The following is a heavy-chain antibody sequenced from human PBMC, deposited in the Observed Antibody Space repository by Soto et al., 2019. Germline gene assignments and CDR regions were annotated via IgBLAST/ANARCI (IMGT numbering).Heavy chain of an antibody. CDR1: GGSIGSSSYY. CDR3: ARHGESYSGTVYYYYYYMDV. Sequence: SETLSLTCTVSGGSIGSSSYYWGWIRQPPGKGLEWIGSIYYSGSTYYNPSLKSRVTISVDTSKNQFSLKLSSVTAADTAVYYCARHGESYSGTVYYYYYYMDVWGKGTTVTVSS. CDR2: IYYSGST. D-gene: IGHD3-10*01. V-gene: IGHV4-39*01. J-gene: IGHJ6*03.